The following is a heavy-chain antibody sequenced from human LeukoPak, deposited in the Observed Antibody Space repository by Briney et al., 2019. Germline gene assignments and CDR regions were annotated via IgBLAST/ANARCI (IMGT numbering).Heavy chain of an antibody. CDR2: ISSSSSTI. V-gene: IGHV3-48*04. CDR1: GFTFSSYS. CDR3: ARDYSYGSDY. Sequence: GGSLRLSCAASGFTFSSYSMNWVRQAPGKGLEWVSYISSSSSTIYYADSVKGRFTISRDNAKNSLYLQMNSLRAEDTAVYYCARDYSYGSDYWGQGTLVTVSS. J-gene: IGHJ4*02. D-gene: IGHD3-10*01.